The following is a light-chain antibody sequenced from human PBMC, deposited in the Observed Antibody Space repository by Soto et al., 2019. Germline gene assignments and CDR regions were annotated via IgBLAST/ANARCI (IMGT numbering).Light chain of an antibody. CDR3: QQYGSGT. V-gene: IGKV3-20*01. CDR1: QSVRSSY. Sequence: EIVFTQSPGNLSLSPGERATLFCRASQSVRSSYLAWYQQKPGQAPRLLIYGASSRATGIPDRSSGSGSGTDFTLTISRLEPEDFAVYYCQQYGSGTFGQGTKV. CDR2: GAS. J-gene: IGKJ1*01.